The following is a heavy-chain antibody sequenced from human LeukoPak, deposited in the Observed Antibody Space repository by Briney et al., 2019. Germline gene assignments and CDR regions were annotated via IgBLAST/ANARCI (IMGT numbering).Heavy chain of an antibody. D-gene: IGHD5/OR15-5a*01. CDR3: ARSAGRLSPIDD. CDR1: GFTFSRYW. Sequence: GGSLRLSCAASGFTFSRYWMSWVRQAPGKGLEWVSYISSGSDYTNYADAVKGRFTISRDNAKNSLSLQMSSLRAEDTALYFCARSAGRLSPIDDWGQGTLVTVSS. CDR2: ISSGSDYT. V-gene: IGHV3-21*05. J-gene: IGHJ4*02.